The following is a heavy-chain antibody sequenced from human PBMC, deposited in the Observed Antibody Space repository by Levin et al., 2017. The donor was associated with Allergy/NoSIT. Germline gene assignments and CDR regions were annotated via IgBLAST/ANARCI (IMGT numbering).Heavy chain of an antibody. Sequence: SETLSLTCAISGDSVSSDSAAWNWIRQSPSRGLEWLGRTYYRSKWYIDYAISVKSRITINPDTSKNQFSLQLNSVTPDDTAVYYCARLRGYTYGATLDGMDVWGQGTTVTVSS. V-gene: IGHV6-1*01. CDR2: TYYRSKWYI. CDR1: GDSVSSDSAA. D-gene: IGHD5-18*01. J-gene: IGHJ6*02. CDR3: ARLRGYTYGATLDGMDV.